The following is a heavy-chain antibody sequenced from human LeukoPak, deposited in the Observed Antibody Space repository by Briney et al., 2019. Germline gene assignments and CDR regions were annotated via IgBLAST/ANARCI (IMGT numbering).Heavy chain of an antibody. CDR2: ISGSGGST. CDR3: ANDYRHAVAGIVPYYFDY. J-gene: IGHJ4*02. V-gene: IGHV3-23*01. Sequence: GGSLRLSCAASGFTFSSYAMSWVRQAPGKGLEWVSAISGSGGSTYYADSVKGRFTISRDNSKNTLYLQMNSLRAEDTAVYYCANDYRHAVAGIVPYYFDYWGQGTLVTVSS. CDR1: GFTFSSYA. D-gene: IGHD6-19*01.